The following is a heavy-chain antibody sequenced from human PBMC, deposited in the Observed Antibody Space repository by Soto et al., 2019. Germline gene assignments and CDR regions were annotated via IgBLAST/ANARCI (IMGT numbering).Heavy chain of an antibody. CDR2: ISGSGGST. Sequence: GGSLRLSCAASGFTFSSYAMSWVRQAPGKGLEWVSAISGSGGSTYYADSVKGRFTISRDNSKNTLYLQMNSLRAEDTAVYYCAKDSVAEIAVGMDVWGQGTTVTVSS. D-gene: IGHD6-19*01. CDR3: AKDSVAEIAVGMDV. V-gene: IGHV3-23*01. CDR1: GFTFSSYA. J-gene: IGHJ6*02.